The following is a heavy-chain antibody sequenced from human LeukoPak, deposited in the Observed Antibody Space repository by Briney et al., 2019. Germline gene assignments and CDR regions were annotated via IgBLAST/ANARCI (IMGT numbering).Heavy chain of an antibody. D-gene: IGHD1-26*01. CDR1: GYSFTSYW. CDR2: IDPGDSDT. CDR3: ARHRIVGATRAYFAY. Sequence: GESLKISCKGSGYSFTSYWIGWVRQMPGKGLEGMGSIDPGDSDTRYSPSFQGQVTMSADKSISTPYLQWSSLKASDTAMYYCARHRIVGATRAYFAYWGQGTLVTVSS. V-gene: IGHV5-51*01. J-gene: IGHJ4*02.